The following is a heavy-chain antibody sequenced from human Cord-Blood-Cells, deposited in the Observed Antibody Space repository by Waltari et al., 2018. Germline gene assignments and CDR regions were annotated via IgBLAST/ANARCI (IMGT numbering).Heavy chain of an antibody. J-gene: IGHJ4*02. D-gene: IGHD3-3*01. CDR3: ARLSGLEWLLYY. V-gene: IGHV4-39*01. CDR1: GGSISSSSSY. Sequence: QLQLQESGPGLVKPSETLSLTCTVSGGSISSSSSYWGWIRQPPGKGLEWIGSIYYSGSTYYNPSLKSRVTISVDTSKNQFSLKLSSVTAADTAVYYCARLSGLEWLLYYWGQGTLVTVSS. CDR2: IYYSGST.